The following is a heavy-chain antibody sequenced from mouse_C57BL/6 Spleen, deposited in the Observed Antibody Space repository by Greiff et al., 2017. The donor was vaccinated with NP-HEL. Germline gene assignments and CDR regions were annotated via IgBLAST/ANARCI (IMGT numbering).Heavy chain of an antibody. CDR2: ISYSGST. J-gene: IGHJ4*01. Sequence: DVKLQESGPGLAKPSQSLSLTCSVTGYSITSDYWNWIRKFPGNKLEYMGYISYSGSTYYNPSLKSRISITRDTSKNQYYLQLNSVTTEDTATYYCARWYYGNYGAMDYWGQGTSVTVSS. D-gene: IGHD2-1*01. CDR1: GYSITSDY. V-gene: IGHV3-8*01. CDR3: ARWYYGNYGAMDY.